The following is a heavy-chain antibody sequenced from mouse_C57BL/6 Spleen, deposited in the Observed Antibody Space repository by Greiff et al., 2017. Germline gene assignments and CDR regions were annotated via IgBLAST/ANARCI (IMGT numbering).Heavy chain of an antibody. J-gene: IGHJ3*01. CDR2: INPNNGGT. D-gene: IGHD3-3*01. V-gene: IGHV1-26*01. CDR3: ARKGLAFAY. Sequence: VQLQQSGPELVKPGASVKISCKASGYTFTDYYMNWVKQSHGKSLEWIGDINPNNGGTSYNQKFKGKATLTVDKSSSTAYMELRSLTSEDSAVYFWARKGLAFAYWGQGTLVTVSA. CDR1: GYTFTDYY.